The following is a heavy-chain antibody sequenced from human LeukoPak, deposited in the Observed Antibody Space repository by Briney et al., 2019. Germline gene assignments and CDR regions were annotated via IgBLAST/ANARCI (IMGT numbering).Heavy chain of an antibody. CDR2: IYYSGST. Sequence: PSETLSLTCTVSGGSISTSIYYWGWIRQPPGKGLEWIGSIYYSGSTYYNPSLKSRVTISVDTSKNQFSLKLSSVTAADTAVYYCARLSSSSVYWGQGTLVTVSS. CDR3: ARLSSSSVY. D-gene: IGHD6-6*01. J-gene: IGHJ4*02. V-gene: IGHV4-39*01. CDR1: GGSISTSIYY.